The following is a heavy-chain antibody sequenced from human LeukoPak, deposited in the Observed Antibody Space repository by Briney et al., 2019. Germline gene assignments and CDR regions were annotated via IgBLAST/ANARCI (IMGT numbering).Heavy chain of an antibody. V-gene: IGHV3-15*01. CDR2: IKSKTDGATT. CDR3: TTEKSY. Sequence: GGSLRLSCAASGFTFSTAWMSWVRQAPGQGLEWVGRIKSKTDGATTDHAAPVKGRFTISRDDSKNTLYLQMNSLKTEDTALYYCTTEKSYWGQGTLVTVSS. CDR1: GFTFSTAW. J-gene: IGHJ4*02.